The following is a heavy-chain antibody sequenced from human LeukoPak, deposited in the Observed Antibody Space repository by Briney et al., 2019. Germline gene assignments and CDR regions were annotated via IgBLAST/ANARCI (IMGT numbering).Heavy chain of an antibody. J-gene: IGHJ6*02. D-gene: IGHD6-19*01. Sequence: SETLSLTCAVYGGSFSGYYCSWIRQPPGKGLEWIGEINHSGSTNYNPSLKSRVTISVDTSKNQFSLKLSSVTAADTAVYYCARLGYSSGWYVYYYGMDVWGQGNTVTVSS. CDR2: INHSGST. CDR1: GGSFSGYY. CDR3: ARLGYSSGWYVYYYGMDV. V-gene: IGHV4-34*01.